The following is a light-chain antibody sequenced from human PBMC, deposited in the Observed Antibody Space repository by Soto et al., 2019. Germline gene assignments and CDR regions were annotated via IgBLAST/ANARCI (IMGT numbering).Light chain of an antibody. CDR1: QSISSY. Sequence: IQMTQSPSSLSASVGDRVTITCRASQSISSYLNWYQQKPGKAPKLLIYAASSLQSGVPSRFSGSGSGTEFTLTISSLQPDDFATYYCPQYETFSGTFGPGTKV. CDR3: PQYETFSGT. CDR2: AAS. V-gene: IGKV1-39*01. J-gene: IGKJ1*01.